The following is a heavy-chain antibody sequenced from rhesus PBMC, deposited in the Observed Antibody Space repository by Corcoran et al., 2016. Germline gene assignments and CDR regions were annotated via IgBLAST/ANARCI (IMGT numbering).Heavy chain of an antibody. CDR1: GFTFSSYW. V-gene: IGHV3-14*01. CDR2: INSAGSST. Sequence: EVQLVESGGGLAKPGGSLRLSCAASGFTFSSYWMHWVRQAPGKGLEWISAINSAGSSTYYADSVKGRFTISSENAKNTLYLQMDGLRAEDTAVYYCAGLTSPWGQGVLVTVSS. J-gene: IGHJ4*01. CDR3: AGLTSP.